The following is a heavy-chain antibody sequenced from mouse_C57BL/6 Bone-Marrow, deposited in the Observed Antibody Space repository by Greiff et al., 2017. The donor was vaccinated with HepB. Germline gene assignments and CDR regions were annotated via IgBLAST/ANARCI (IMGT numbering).Heavy chain of an antibody. V-gene: IGHV1-39*01. CDR3: VSAGQITTEENGYFDV. CDR2: INPNYGTT. D-gene: IGHD1-1*01. Sequence: VHVKQSGPELVKPGASVKISCKASGYSFTDYNMNWVKQSNGKSLEWIGVINPNYGTTSYNQKFKGKATLTVDQSSSTAYMQLNSLTSEDSAVYYWVSAGQITTEENGYFDVWGTGTTVTVSS. J-gene: IGHJ1*03. CDR1: GYSFTDYN.